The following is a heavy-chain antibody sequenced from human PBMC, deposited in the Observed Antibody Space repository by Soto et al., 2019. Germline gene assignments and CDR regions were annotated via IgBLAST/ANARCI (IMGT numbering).Heavy chain of an antibody. CDR3: ARGQRFLEWLSYYYYRMDV. Sequence: SVKVSCKASGGTFSSYAISWVRQAPGQGLEWMGGIIPIFGTANYAQKFQGRVTITADESTSTAYMELSSLRSEDTAVYYCARGQRFLEWLSYYYYRMDVWGQGTTVTVSS. J-gene: IGHJ6*02. V-gene: IGHV1-69*13. D-gene: IGHD3-3*01. CDR2: IIPIFGTA. CDR1: GGTFSSYA.